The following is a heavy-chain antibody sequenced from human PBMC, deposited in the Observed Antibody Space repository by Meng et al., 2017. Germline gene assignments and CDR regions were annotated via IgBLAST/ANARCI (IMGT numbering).Heavy chain of an antibody. CDR2: ISYDGSNK. D-gene: IGHD6-19*01. V-gene: IGHV3-30*04. Sequence: GQVVVLGGVVVQPGRPLRLSWGAYGFTFSSYAMHWVRQAPGKGLEWVAVISYDGSNKYYADSVKGRFTISRDNSKNTLYLQMNSLRAEDTAVYYCAREDSSGWYYFDYWGQGTLVTVSS. J-gene: IGHJ4*02. CDR3: AREDSSGWYYFDY. CDR1: GFTFSSYA.